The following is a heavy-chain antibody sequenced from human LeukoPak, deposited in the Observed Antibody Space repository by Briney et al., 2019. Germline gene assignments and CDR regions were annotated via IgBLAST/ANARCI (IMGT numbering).Heavy chain of an antibody. CDR3: ARSNHPGHSGGRMPVS. CDR2: MNPHSGDT. Sequence: ASVKVSCKTSGYTFTNYYITWVRQATGQGLEWMGWMNPHSGDTGYAQKFQGRFSLTRDTSINTAYMELSGLTSEDTAVYFCARSNHPGHSGGRMPVSWGQGTLVTVSS. D-gene: IGHD2-15*01. V-gene: IGHV1-8*03. J-gene: IGHJ5*02. CDR1: GYTFTNYY.